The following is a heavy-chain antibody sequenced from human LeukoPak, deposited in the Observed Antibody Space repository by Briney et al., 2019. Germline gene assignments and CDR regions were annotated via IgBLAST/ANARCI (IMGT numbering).Heavy chain of an antibody. CDR2: INPNSGGT. CDR1: GYTFTGYY. Sequence: ASVKVSCKASGYTFTGYYMHWVRQAPGQGLEWMGRINPNSGGTNYAQKFQGRVTMTRDTSISTAYMELSRLRSDDTAVYYCARGGITGTTFYYYYYMDVWGKGTTVTVSS. CDR3: ARGGITGTTFYYYYYMDV. D-gene: IGHD1-20*01. J-gene: IGHJ6*03. V-gene: IGHV1-2*06.